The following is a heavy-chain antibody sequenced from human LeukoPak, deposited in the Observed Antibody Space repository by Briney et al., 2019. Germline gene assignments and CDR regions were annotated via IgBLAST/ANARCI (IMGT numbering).Heavy chain of an antibody. CDR1: GYTFTNYG. CDR3: ARDSSGYPRDASDY. V-gene: IGHV1-18*01. D-gene: IGHD3-22*01. J-gene: IGHJ4*02. CDR2: ISAYNGNT. Sequence: GASVKVSCKASGYTFTNYGINWVRQAPGQGLEWMGWISAYNGNTNYAQKVQGRVTMTTDTSTSTAYMELRSLRSDDTAVYYCARDSSGYPRDASDYWGQGTLVTVFS.